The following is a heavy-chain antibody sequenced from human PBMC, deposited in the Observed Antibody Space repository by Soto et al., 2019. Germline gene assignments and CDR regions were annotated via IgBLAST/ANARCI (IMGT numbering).Heavy chain of an antibody. Sequence: GASVKVSCKTSGYTFTDYYTHWVRQAPGQGLEWMGWMNPKSGGAYFAQKFQGRVTLTRDKSIGTAYIEVKRLTYDDTAVYFCTSENIESSDGLYYAFDIWGQGTTVAVSS. CDR1: GYTFTDYY. V-gene: IGHV1-2*02. CDR3: TSENIESSDGLYYAFDI. D-gene: IGHD6-25*01. J-gene: IGHJ3*02. CDR2: MNPKSGGA.